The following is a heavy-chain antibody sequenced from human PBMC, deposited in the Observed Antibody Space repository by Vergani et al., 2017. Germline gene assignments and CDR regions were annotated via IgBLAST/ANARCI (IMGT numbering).Heavy chain of an antibody. J-gene: IGHJ4*02. CDR2: IKQDGSEK. CDR1: GFTFSSYW. V-gene: IGHV3-7*02. D-gene: IGHD3-10*01. CDR3: ARRSRSDYRVLAPPAQ. Sequence: EVQLVESGGGLVQPGGSLRLSCAASGFTFSSYWMRWVRQAPGKGLEWVANIKQDGSEKYYVDSVKGRFTISRDNAKNSLYLQMNSLRDEDTAVYYCARRSRSDYRVLAPPAQWGQGTLVTVSS.